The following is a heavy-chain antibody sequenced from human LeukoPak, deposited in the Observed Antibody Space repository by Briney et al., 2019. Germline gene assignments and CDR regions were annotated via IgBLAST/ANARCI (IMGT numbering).Heavy chain of an antibody. Sequence: GESLKISCKGSGYSFNTYWIGWVRQMPGKGLEWMGIIYPDDSDTRYSPPFQGQVTMSADKSISTAYLQWSSLKASDTAIYYCVSPRHGEGAFDIWGQGTMVIVSS. J-gene: IGHJ3*02. V-gene: IGHV5-51*01. D-gene: IGHD4-17*01. CDR3: VSPRHGEGAFDI. CDR1: GYSFNTYW. CDR2: IYPDDSDT.